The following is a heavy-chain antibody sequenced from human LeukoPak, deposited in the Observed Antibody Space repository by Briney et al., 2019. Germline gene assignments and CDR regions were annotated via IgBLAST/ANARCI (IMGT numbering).Heavy chain of an antibody. CDR1: GYTFTGYY. J-gene: IGHJ4*02. V-gene: IGHV1-2*02. CDR3: ARSPHILTGENFDY. Sequence: ASVKVSCKASGYTFTGYYMHWVRQAPGQGLEWMGWINPNSGGTNYAQKFQGRATMTRDTSITTAYTEMSRLRSDDTALYYCARSPHILTGENFDYWGQGTLVTVSS. CDR2: INPNSGGT. D-gene: IGHD3-9*01.